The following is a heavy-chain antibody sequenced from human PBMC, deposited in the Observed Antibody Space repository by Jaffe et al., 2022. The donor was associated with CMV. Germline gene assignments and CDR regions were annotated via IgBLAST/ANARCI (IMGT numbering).Heavy chain of an antibody. CDR2: INHSGST. CDR1: GGSFSGYY. D-gene: IGHD2-15*01. CDR3: ARGNGGGGPQHYYYMDV. V-gene: IGHV4-34*01. J-gene: IGHJ6*03. Sequence: QVQLQQWGAGLLKPSETLSLTCAVYGGSFSGYYWSWIRQPPGKGLEWIGEINHSGSTNYNPSLKSRVTISVDTSKNQFSLKLSSVTAADTAVYYCARGNGGGGPQHYYYMDVWGKGTTVTVSS.